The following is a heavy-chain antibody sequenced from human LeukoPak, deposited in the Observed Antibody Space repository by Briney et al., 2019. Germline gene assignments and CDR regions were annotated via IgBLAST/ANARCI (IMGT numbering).Heavy chain of an antibody. Sequence: GGSLRLSCAASGFTFSNYAMHWVRQAPGKGLEWVAVISYHGRNQYFADSVKGRFSISRDNSENTLYLQMNSLRAEDTAVYYCAKASVAGDYFDYWGQGTLVTVSS. D-gene: IGHD6-19*01. V-gene: IGHV3-30-3*01. J-gene: IGHJ4*02. CDR2: ISYHGRNQ. CDR1: GFTFSNYA. CDR3: AKASVAGDYFDY.